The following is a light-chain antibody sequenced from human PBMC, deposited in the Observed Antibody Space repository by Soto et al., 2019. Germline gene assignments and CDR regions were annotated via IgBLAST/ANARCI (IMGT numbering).Light chain of an antibody. J-gene: IGLJ3*02. CDR1: SSNIGSNY. Sequence: QSVLTQPPSASGTPGQRVTVSCSGSSSNIGSNYVYWYQQLPGTAPKLLIYRNNQPPSGVPDRFSGSKSGPSASLAISGLRSEDEADYYCAAWDDSLSGPVFGGGSKLTVL. V-gene: IGLV1-47*01. CDR3: AAWDDSLSGPV. CDR2: RNN.